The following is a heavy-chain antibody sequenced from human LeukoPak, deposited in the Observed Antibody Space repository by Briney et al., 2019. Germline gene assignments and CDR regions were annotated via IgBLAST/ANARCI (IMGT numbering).Heavy chain of an antibody. CDR1: GITLSNYG. V-gene: IGHV3-23*01. CDR3: AKRGVVIRVILVGFHKEAYYFDS. J-gene: IGHJ4*02. Sequence: GGFLRLSCAVSGITLSNYGMSWVRQAPGKGLGWVAGISDSGGRTNYADSVKGRFTISRDNPKNTLYLQMNSLRAEDTAVYFCAKRGVVIRVILVGFHKEAYYFDSWGQGALVTVSS. D-gene: IGHD3-22*01. CDR2: ISDSGGRT.